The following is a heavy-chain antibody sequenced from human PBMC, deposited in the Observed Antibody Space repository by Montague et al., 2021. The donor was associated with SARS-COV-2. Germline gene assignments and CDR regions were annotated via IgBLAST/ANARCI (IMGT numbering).Heavy chain of an antibody. CDR2: ISYDGSNK. Sequence: RLSCAASGFTFSNYAMHWVRQAPGKGLEWVAVISYDGSNKYYADSVKGRFTISRDNSKNTLYLQMNSLRAEDTAVYYCARDGWSTVVVVAATPGFDYWGQGTLVTVSS. V-gene: IGHV3-30-3*01. J-gene: IGHJ4*02. CDR1: GFTFSNYA. CDR3: ARDGWSTVVVVAATPGFDY. D-gene: IGHD2-15*01.